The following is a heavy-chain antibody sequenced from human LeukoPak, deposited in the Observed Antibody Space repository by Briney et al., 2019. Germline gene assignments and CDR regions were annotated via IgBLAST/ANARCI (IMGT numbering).Heavy chain of an antibody. CDR1: GFTFSSYS. D-gene: IGHD2-15*01. J-gene: IGHJ5*02. CDR2: ISSSSTI. CDR3: ARRLGYCSGGSCPNWFDP. V-gene: IGHV3-48*01. Sequence: GGSLRLSCAASGFTFSSYSMNWVRQAPGKGLEWVSYISSSSTIYYADSVKGRFTISRDNAKNSLYLQMNSLRAEDTAVYYCARRLGYCSGGSCPNWFDPWGQGTLVTVSS.